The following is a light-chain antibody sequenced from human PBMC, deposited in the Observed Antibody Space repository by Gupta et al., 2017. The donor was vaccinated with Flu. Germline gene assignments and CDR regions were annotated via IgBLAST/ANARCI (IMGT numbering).Light chain of an antibody. CDR2: LAS. CDR3: QQSYSTPIT. Sequence: DIQMTQSPSSLSASVGDRVTITCRSSQSINTYLNWYQQKPGKAPKLLIFLASNLPSGVPSRFSASGSGTDFTLTISSLQPEDFASYYCQQSYSTPITFGQGTRLEI. CDR1: QSINTY. J-gene: IGKJ5*01. V-gene: IGKV1-39*01.